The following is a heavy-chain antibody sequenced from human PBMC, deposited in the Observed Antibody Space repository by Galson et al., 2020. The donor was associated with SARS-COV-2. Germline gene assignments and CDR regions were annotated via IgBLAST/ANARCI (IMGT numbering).Heavy chain of an antibody. Sequence: QAGGSLRLSCAASGFTFSSYDMHWVRQATGKGLEWVSAIGTAGDTYYPGSVKGRFTISRENAKNSLYLQMNSLRAGDTAVYYCARARGFGESIGPNLLDYCDYWGQGTLVTV. V-gene: IGHV3-13*01. J-gene: IGHJ4*02. CDR2: IGTAGDT. CDR3: ARARGFGESIGPNLLDYCDY. D-gene: IGHD3-10*01. CDR1: GFTFSSYD.